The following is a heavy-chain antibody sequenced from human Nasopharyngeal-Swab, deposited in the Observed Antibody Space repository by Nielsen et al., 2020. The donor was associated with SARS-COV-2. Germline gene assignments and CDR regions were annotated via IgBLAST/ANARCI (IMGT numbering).Heavy chain of an antibody. J-gene: IGHJ4*02. D-gene: IGHD3-10*01. CDR1: GYTFTGYG. V-gene: IGHV1-18*01. CDR2: ISAYNGNT. CDR3: ALYYYGSGNYDY. Sequence: ASVKVSCKASGYTFTGYGISWVRQAPGQGLEWMGWISAYNGNTNYAQKLQGRVTMTTDTSTSTAYMELRSLRSDDTAVYYCALYYYGSGNYDYWGQGTLVTVSS.